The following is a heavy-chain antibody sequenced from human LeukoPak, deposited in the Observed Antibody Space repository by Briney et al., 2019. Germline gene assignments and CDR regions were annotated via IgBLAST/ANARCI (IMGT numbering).Heavy chain of an antibody. V-gene: IGHV4-38-2*01. J-gene: IGHJ4*02. Sequence: SETLSLTCAVSGYSISGGYYWGWIRQPPGKGLEWIGSFYHSGSTYYNPSLKSRVTISVDTSKNQFSLKLSSVTAADTAVYYCARAPPIVVVAAQRDYWGQGTLVTVSS. CDR2: FYHSGST. D-gene: IGHD2-21*02. CDR1: GYSISGGYY. CDR3: ARAPPIVVVAAQRDY.